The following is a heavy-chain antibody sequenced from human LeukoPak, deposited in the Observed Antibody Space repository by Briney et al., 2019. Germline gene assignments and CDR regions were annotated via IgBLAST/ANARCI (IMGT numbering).Heavy chain of an antibody. V-gene: IGHV4-59*08. Sequence: SSETLSLTCTVSGGSISSYYWSWIRQPPGKGLEWIGYIYYSGSTNYNPSLKSRVTKSVDTSKNQFSLKLSSVTAADTAVYYCARHRARPHYYDSSGYSPNAFDIWGQGTMVTVSS. J-gene: IGHJ3*02. D-gene: IGHD3-22*01. CDR2: IYYSGST. CDR3: ARHRARPHYYDSSGYSPNAFDI. CDR1: GGSISSYY.